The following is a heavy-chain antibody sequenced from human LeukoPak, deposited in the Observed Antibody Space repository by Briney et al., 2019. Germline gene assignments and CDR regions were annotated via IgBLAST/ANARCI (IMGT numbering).Heavy chain of an antibody. CDR3: VREPVRGLPLDEFDF. J-gene: IGHJ4*02. V-gene: IGHV1-18*01. Sequence: GDSVKVSCKASGYTFTSYGISWVRQAPGQGLEWMGWISAYNGNTNYAQKLQGRVTMTTDTSTSTAYMELSSRTSDDCAVYYCVREPVRGLPLDEFDFCGQGTLVFVSS. CDR1: GYTFTSYG. CDR2: ISAYNGNT. D-gene: IGHD3-10*01.